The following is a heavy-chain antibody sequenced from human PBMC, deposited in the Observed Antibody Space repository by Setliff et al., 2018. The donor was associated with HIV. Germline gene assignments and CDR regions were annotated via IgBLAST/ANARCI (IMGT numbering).Heavy chain of an antibody. CDR3: VRGRDYGSSWSRPFYFDF. D-gene: IGHD6-13*01. J-gene: IGHJ4*01. CDR2: VNHSGDT. V-gene: IGHV4-34*01. CDR1: GGSFSGYY. Sequence: SETLSLTCAVYGGSFSGYYWSWIRQSPGKDLEWVGEVNHSGDTTYNPSLKSRVTMSVDTSKNQFSLELGSLTSADTAIYYCVRGRDYGSSWSRPFYFDFWGHGNWVTVSS.